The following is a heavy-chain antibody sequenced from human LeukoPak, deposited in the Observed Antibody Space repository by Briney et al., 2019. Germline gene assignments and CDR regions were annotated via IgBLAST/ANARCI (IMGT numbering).Heavy chain of an antibody. CDR3: AKDPDCTSGICYTFFDY. D-gene: IGHD2-8*01. Sequence: GGSLRLSCAASEFTFSSYTMNWVRQAPGKGLEWVSSISSSSYYIYYADSVKGRFTISRDNAKNSLYLQMNSLRAEDTAVYYCAKDPDCTSGICYTFFDYWGQGTLVTVSS. V-gene: IGHV3-21*01. CDR2: ISSSSYYI. CDR1: EFTFSSYT. J-gene: IGHJ4*02.